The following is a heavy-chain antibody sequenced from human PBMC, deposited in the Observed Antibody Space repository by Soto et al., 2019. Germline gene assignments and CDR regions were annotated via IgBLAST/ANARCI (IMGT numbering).Heavy chain of an antibody. CDR2: IYPGDSDT. J-gene: IGHJ4*02. D-gene: IGHD3-22*01. Sequence: GESLKISCKGSGYSLTNYWIGWVRQMPGKGLEWMGIIYPGDSDTKYSPSFRGQVIISADKSIGTAYLQWNSLKASDTAMYFCATLSYFDSNGAFDHWGQGTLVTVSS. CDR1: GYSLTNYW. CDR3: ATLSYFDSNGAFDH. V-gene: IGHV5-51*01.